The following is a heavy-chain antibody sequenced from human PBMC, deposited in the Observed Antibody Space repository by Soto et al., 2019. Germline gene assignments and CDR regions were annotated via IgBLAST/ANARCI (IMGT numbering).Heavy chain of an antibody. D-gene: IGHD3-10*01. CDR1: GHLFNNHW. CDR3: ARGYFDSGHGYDL. J-gene: IGHJ5*02. V-gene: IGHV5-51*01. CDR2: IFTRDSET. Sequence: GESLKISCKGPGHLFNNHWIGWVRQTPGKGLEWMGLIFTRDSETKTSPSFQGHVSFSVDKSINTVYLRWTSLKTTDTGIYFCARGYFDSGHGYDLWGQGTLVTVSS.